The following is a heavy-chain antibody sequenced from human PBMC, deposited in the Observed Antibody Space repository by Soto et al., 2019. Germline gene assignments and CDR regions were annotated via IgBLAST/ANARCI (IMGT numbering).Heavy chain of an antibody. Sequence: QVQLVQSGAEVKKPGSSVKVSCKASGGTFSSYAISWVRQAPGQGLEWMGGIIPIFGTANYAQKLQGRVTSTADESTSPAYMELSSLRSEDKAVYYCARGSIAAAGSYYYGMDVWGQGTTVNVSS. D-gene: IGHD6-13*01. V-gene: IGHV1-69*01. J-gene: IGHJ6*02. CDR3: ARGSIAAAGSYYYGMDV. CDR1: GGTFSSYA. CDR2: IIPIFGTA.